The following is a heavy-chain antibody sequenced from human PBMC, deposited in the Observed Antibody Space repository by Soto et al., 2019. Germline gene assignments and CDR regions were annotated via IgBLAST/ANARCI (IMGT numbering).Heavy chain of an antibody. J-gene: IGHJ6*02. CDR2: INHSGST. CDR1: GWSFSGYY. D-gene: IGHD3-10*01. V-gene: IGHV4-34*01. Sequence: PSATLSLTFAVYGWSFSGYYWSWIRQPPGKGLEWIGEINHSGSTNYNPSLKSRVTISVDTSKNQFSLKLSSVTAADTAVYYCARERRSYGSGSYRWGYYGMDVWGQGTTVT. CDR3: ARERRSYGSGSYRWGYYGMDV.